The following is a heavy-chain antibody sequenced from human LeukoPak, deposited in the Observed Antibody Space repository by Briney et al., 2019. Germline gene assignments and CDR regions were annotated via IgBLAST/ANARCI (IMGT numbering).Heavy chain of an antibody. CDR2: IIPILGIA. CDR1: GGTFSSYA. V-gene: IGHV1-69*04. J-gene: IGHJ6*02. Sequence: SVKVSFKASGGTFSSYAISWVRQAPGQGLEWMGRIIPILGIANYAQKFQGRVTITADKSTSTAYMELSSLRSEDTAVYYCARAGKYYYYYYGMDVWGQGTTVTVSS. D-gene: IGHD3-10*01. CDR3: ARAGKYYYYYYGMDV.